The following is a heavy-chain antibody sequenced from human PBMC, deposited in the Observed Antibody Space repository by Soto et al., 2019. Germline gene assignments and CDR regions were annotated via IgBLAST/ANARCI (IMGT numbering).Heavy chain of an antibody. CDR1: GYTFTSYA. J-gene: IGHJ6*02. Sequence: ASVKVSCKASGYTFTSYAMHWVRQAPGQRLEWMGWINAGNGNTKYSQKFQGRVTITRDTSASTAYMELSSLRSEDTAVYYCARDGRGIVVVPAAHYCYYGMDVWGQGTTVTVSS. V-gene: IGHV1-3*01. D-gene: IGHD2-2*01. CDR3: ARDGRGIVVVPAAHYCYYGMDV. CDR2: INAGNGNT.